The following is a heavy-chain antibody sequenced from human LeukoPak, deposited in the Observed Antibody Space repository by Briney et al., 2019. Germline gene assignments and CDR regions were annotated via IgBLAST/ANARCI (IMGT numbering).Heavy chain of an antibody. CDR1: GYTFTSYG. J-gene: IGHJ6*02. Sequence: ASVKVSCKASGYTFTSYGMSWVRQAPGQGLEWMGWISAYDGNTNYAQKLQGRVTMTTDTSTSTAYIELRSLRSDDTAVYYCARDHYDILTGWSYYYYGMDVWGQGTTVTVSS. CDR2: ISAYDGNT. V-gene: IGHV1-18*01. CDR3: ARDHYDILTGWSYYYYGMDV. D-gene: IGHD3-9*01.